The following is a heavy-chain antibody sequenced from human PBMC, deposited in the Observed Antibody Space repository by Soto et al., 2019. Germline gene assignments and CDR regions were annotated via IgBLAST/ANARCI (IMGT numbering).Heavy chain of an antibody. J-gene: IGHJ5*02. CDR3: ARRGRLGARASVPKSINWLDP. D-gene: IGHD3-16*01. CDR1: GGSISSSSYY. CDR2: IYYSGST. Sequence: PSETLSLTCTVSGGSISSSSYYWGWIRQPPGKGLEWIGSIYYSGSTYYNPSLKSRVTISVDTSKNQFSLKLSSVTAADTAVYYCARRGRLGARASVPKSINWLDPWGQGTLVTVSS. V-gene: IGHV4-39*01.